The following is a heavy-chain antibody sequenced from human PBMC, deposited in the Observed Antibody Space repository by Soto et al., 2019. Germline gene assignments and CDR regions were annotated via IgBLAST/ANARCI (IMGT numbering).Heavy chain of an antibody. Sequence: QMQLVEYGGGVVQPGRSLRLSCAASGFTFSSYPMHWVRQAPGKGLEWVAVTSYDGSNKYYADTVKGRFTISRDNSKDTLSLQMNSLRAEDTAVYYCVRETPVAATNWFDPWGQGTLVTVSS. CDR1: GFTFSSYP. D-gene: IGHD6-19*01. V-gene: IGHV3-30-3*01. J-gene: IGHJ5*02. CDR2: TSYDGSNK. CDR3: VRETPVAATNWFDP.